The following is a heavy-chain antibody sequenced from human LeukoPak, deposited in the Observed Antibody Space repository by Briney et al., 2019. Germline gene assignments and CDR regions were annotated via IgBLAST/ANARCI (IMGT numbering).Heavy chain of an antibody. CDR1: GVSISHYY. V-gene: IGHV4-4*07. Sequence: PSETLSLTCSVSGVSISHYYWTWIRQPAGKGLEWIGRFYASGTMIYNPSLKSRVAMSADTSKNQFSLMVTSATAADTAVYYCARGSYGYIDYWGQGILVTVSS. J-gene: IGHJ4*02. D-gene: IGHD3-16*01. CDR2: FYASGTM. CDR3: ARGSYGYIDY.